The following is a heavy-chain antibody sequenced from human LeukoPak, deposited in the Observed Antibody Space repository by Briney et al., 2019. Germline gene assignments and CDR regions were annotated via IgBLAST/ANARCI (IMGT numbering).Heavy chain of an antibody. Sequence: SETLSLTCIVAGASISIYYWNWIRQPPGKGLEWLGYIYNSGSTDYNPSLKRRVTISADTSKNQFSLKLTSVTAADTAVYYCARDRELGSWGQGTLVTVSS. CDR1: GASISIYY. CDR2: IYNSGST. J-gene: IGHJ5*02. D-gene: IGHD3-16*01. V-gene: IGHV4-59*01. CDR3: ARDRELGS.